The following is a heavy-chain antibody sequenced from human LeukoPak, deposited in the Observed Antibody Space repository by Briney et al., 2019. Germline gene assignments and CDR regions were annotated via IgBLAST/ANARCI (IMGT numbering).Heavy chain of an antibody. CDR3: ARGPGYSSGWYVLSVDY. D-gene: IGHD6-19*01. CDR1: GFTFSSYA. J-gene: IGHJ4*02. Sequence: QPGGSLRLSCAASGFTFSSYAMSWVRQAPGKGLEWVSAISGSGGSTYYADSVKGRFTISRDNSKNMLYLQMNSLSAEDTAVYYCARGPGYSSGWYVLSVDYWGQGTLVTVSS. CDR2: ISGSGGST. V-gene: IGHV3-23*01.